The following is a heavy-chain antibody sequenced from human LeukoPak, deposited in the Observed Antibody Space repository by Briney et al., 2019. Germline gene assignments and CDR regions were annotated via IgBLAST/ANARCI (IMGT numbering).Heavy chain of an antibody. J-gene: IGHJ4*02. Sequence: PSETLSLTCTVSGDSISSGNVYWNWIRQPAGKGLEWIGRIYTSGSTNYNPSLKSRVTISVDKSKNQFSLKLSSVTAADTAVYYCARQARVNLWYSSSWYDLDYWGQGTLVTVSS. D-gene: IGHD6-13*01. CDR1: GDSISSGNVY. CDR2: IYTSGST. V-gene: IGHV4-61*02. CDR3: ARQARVNLWYSSSWYDLDY.